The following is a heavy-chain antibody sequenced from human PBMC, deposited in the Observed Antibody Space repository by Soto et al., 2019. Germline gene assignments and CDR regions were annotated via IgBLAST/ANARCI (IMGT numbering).Heavy chain of an antibody. Sequence: TGGSLRLSCAASGFTFSSYAMSWVRQAPGKGLEWVSTISGSGGGTYYADSMKGRFTISRDNSKNTLYLQMYSLRVEDTAVYYCARQSDHWGQGTLVTVSS. V-gene: IGHV3-23*01. CDR2: ISGSGGGT. CDR3: ARQSDH. CDR1: GFTFSSYA. J-gene: IGHJ4*02.